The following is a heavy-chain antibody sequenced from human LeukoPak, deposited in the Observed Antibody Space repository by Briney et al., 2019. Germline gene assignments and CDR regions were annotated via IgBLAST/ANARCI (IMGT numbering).Heavy chain of an antibody. J-gene: IGHJ4*02. CDR3: AKDSGALAYGPYYCDY. CDR1: GFTFDDYG. Sequence: GGSLRLSCAASGFTFDDYGMTWVRQAPGKGLECVSLIHSGGTTSYADSVKGRFTISRDNSKNTLYLQMNSLRDDDTAVYYCAKDSGALAYGPYYCDYWGQGTLVTVSS. CDR2: IHSGGTT. D-gene: IGHD2-21*01. V-gene: IGHV3-NL1*01.